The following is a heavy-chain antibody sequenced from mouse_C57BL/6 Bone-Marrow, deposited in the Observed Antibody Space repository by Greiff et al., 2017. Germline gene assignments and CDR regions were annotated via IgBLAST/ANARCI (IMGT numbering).Heavy chain of an antibody. J-gene: IGHJ3*01. CDR3: ARYLIAWFAY. CDR2: IYPGNGST. V-gene: IGHV1-55*01. Sequence: QVQLQQPGAELVKPGASVKMSCKASGYTFTSYWITWVKQRPGQGLEWIGDIYPGNGSTNYNEKFKGKATLTVDTYSSTAYMQLSSLTSEDSAVYDWARYLIAWFAYWGQGTLVTVSA. CDR1: GYTFTSYW.